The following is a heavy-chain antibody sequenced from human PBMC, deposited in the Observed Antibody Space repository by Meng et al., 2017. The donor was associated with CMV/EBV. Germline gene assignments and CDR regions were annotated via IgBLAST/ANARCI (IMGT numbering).Heavy chain of an antibody. CDR2: IWHDGSNK. CDR1: GFTFRSYG. V-gene: IGHV3-30*02. CDR3: ARDRNTYKGGYSSSWGGY. J-gene: IGHJ4*02. D-gene: IGHD6-13*01. Sequence: GGSLRLSCAASGFTFRSYGMHWVRQAPGKGLEWVAFIWHDGSNKYYADSVKGRFTISRDNSKNTLYLQMNSLRAEDTAVYYCARDRNTYKGGYSSSWGGYWGQGTLVTVSS.